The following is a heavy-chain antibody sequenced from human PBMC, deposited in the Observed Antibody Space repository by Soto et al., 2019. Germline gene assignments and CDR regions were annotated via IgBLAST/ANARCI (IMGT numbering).Heavy chain of an antibody. D-gene: IGHD5-18*01. J-gene: IGHJ4*02. CDR1: GFSLTTPGVA. V-gene: IGHV2-5*01. CDR2: IYWNDDK. CDR3: AHRPRGDSAWQPRFVH. Sequence: QITLRESGPPLVKPTQTLTLTCTFSGFSLTTPGVAVGWIRQPPGKALEWLALIYWNDDKSFSPSLEHRLTISKDTSKNQVVLTLANVDPVDTATYFCAHRPRGDSAWQPRFVHWGQGTHVIVSP.